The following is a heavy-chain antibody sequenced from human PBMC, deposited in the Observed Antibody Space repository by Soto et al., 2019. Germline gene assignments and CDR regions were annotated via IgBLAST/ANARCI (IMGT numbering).Heavy chain of an antibody. CDR2: MNPSTGKT. Sequence: QVQLVQSGAEVKKPGASVKVSCKASGYTFTSYDIIWVRQATGQGLEWMGWMNPSTGKTDSAEKFQGRLTMTRNTSIGTVYMELSSLSFEETAVYYCARGRIIVAGGFDPWGQGTLVTVSS. CDR3: ARGRIIVAGGFDP. J-gene: IGHJ5*02. V-gene: IGHV1-8*01. CDR1: GYTFTSYD. D-gene: IGHD6-19*01.